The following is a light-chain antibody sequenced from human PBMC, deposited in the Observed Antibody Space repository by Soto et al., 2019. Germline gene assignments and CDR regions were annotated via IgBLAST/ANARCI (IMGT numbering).Light chain of an antibody. Sequence: DIQMTQSPSSLSASVGDRVTITCRARQSISSDLTWYQQKPGKAPKLLIYAASSLQSEVPSRFSGSGSGTDFTLTIRSLQPEDFATYYCQQSYSPFLTFGGGTKVEIK. CDR1: QSISSD. J-gene: IGKJ4*01. CDR3: QQSYSPFLT. CDR2: AAS. V-gene: IGKV1-39*01.